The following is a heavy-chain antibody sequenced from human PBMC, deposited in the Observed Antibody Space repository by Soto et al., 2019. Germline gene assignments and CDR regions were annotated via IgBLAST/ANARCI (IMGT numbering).Heavy chain of an antibody. Sequence: QVQLVQSGAEVKKPGSSVKVSCKASGGTFSSYAISWVRQAPGQGLEWMGGIIPIFGTANYAQKFQGRVTITADKSTSTAYMALSSLRSEDTAVYYCARDLYSYGLIGYYYYGMDVWGQGTTVTVSS. D-gene: IGHD5-18*01. V-gene: IGHV1-69*06. CDR2: IIPIFGTA. CDR1: GGTFSSYA. J-gene: IGHJ6*02. CDR3: ARDLYSYGLIGYYYYGMDV.